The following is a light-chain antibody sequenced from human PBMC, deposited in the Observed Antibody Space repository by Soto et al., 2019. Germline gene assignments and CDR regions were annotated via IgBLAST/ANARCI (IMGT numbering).Light chain of an antibody. J-gene: IGKJ1*01. V-gene: IGKV1-5*03. Sequence: DIQMTQSPSTLSASVGDRVTITCRASQSISSWLAWYQQKPGKAPKLLIYKASTLESGVPSNFSGSGSGTEFTLIISSLQPEDFATYYCQQYNAYPWTFGQGTKVDIK. CDR3: QQYNAYPWT. CDR1: QSISSW. CDR2: KAS.